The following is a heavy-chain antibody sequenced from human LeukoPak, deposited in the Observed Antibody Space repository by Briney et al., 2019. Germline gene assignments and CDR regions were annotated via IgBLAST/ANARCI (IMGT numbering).Heavy chain of an antibody. CDR2: IWYDGSNK. CDR3: ARGAGSTSRNWFDP. J-gene: IGHJ5*02. CDR1: GFTFNSYG. D-gene: IGHD2-2*01. Sequence: GGSLRLSCAASGFTFNSYGMHWVRQAPGKGLEWVAVIWYDGSNKYYADSVKGRFTISRDNSKNTLYLQMNSLRAEDTAVYYCARGAGSTSRNWFDPWGQGTLVTVSS. V-gene: IGHV3-33*01.